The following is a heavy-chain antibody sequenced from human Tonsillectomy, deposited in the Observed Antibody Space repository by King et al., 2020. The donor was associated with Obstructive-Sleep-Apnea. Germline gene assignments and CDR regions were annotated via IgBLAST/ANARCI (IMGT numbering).Heavy chain of an antibody. J-gene: IGHJ4*02. D-gene: IGHD2-15*01. CDR1: GYSFTSYW. Sequence: VQLVESGPEVKKPGESLRISCEGSGYSFTSYWISWVRQMPGKGLEWMGRIDPSDSYTKYSLSFRGHGTIAADKSINTAYLQWSSLKASDTAMYYCARQGYYGSGDWGQGTLVTVSS. V-gene: IGHV5-10-1*01. CDR2: IDPSDSYT. CDR3: ARQGYYGSGD.